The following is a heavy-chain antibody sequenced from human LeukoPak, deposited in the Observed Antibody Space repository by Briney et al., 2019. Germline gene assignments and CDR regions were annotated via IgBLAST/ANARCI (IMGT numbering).Heavy chain of an antibody. CDR1: GYTFTGYY. J-gene: IGHJ5*02. CDR2: INPNSGGT. Sequence: ASVKVSCKASGYTFTGYYMHWVRQAPGQGLEWMGWINPNSGGTNYAQKFQGRVTMTSDSSIITVYMELSSLRSDDTAIYYCARDRAFRGGGFHPWGQGTLVTVSS. D-gene: IGHD3-10*01. V-gene: IGHV1-2*02. CDR3: ARDRAFRGGGFHP.